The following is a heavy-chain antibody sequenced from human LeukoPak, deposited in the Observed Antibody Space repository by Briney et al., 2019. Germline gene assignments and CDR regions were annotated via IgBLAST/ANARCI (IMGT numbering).Heavy chain of an antibody. V-gene: IGHV3-23*01. J-gene: IGHJ4*02. CDR3: AKAAAAPGFDF. D-gene: IGHD6-13*01. Sequence: GGSLRLSRAASGFTSSSYALNWVRQAPGKGLEWVATVSGSGDRMYHADSVKGRFTISRDNSKNTIYLQMNSLRAEDTALYYCAKAAAAPGFDFWGQGTLVTVSS. CDR2: VSGSGDRM. CDR1: GFTSSSYA.